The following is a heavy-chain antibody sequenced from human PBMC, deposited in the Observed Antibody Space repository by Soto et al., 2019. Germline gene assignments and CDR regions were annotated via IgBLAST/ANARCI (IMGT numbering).Heavy chain of an antibody. CDR2: IYYSGST. CDR3: ERGGNWNRRRLWFDP. Sequence: SSETLSLTCTVSGGSISSGGYYWSWIRQHPGKGLEWIGYIYYSGSTYYNPSLKSRVTISVDTSKNQFSLKLSSVTAADTAVYYCERGGNWNRRRLWFDPWGQGTLVTVYS. J-gene: IGHJ5*02. V-gene: IGHV4-31*03. CDR1: GGSISSGGYY. D-gene: IGHD1-1*01.